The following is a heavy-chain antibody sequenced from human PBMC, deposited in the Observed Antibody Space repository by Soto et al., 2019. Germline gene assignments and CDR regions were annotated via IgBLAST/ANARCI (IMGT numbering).Heavy chain of an antibody. J-gene: IGHJ4*02. V-gene: IGHV4-28*03. CDR3: ARDHCSGGSCYPHRFDY. D-gene: IGHD2-15*01. CDR2: IYYSGST. CDR1: GYSISSSNW. Sequence: SETLSLTCAVSGYSISSSNWWGWIRQPPGKGLEWIGYIYYSGSTNYNPSLKSRVTISVDTSKNQFSLKLSSVIAADTAVYYCARDHCSGGSCYPHRFDYWGQGTLVTVSS.